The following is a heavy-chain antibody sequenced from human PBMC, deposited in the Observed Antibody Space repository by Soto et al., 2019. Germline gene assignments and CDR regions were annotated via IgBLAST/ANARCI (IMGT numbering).Heavy chain of an antibody. Sequence: SETLSLTCAVYGGSFSGYYWSWIRQPPGKGLEWIGEINHSGSTNYNPSLKSRVTISVDTSKNQFSLKLSSVTAADTAVYYCARLRIVVVPAAADWFDLWGQGTLVTVSS. D-gene: IGHD2-2*01. J-gene: IGHJ5*02. CDR2: INHSGST. CDR3: ARLRIVVVPAAADWFDL. V-gene: IGHV4-34*01. CDR1: GGSFSGYY.